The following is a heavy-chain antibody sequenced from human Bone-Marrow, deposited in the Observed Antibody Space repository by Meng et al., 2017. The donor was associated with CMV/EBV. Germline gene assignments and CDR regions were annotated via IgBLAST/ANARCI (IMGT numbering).Heavy chain of an antibody. V-gene: IGHV1-69*05. Sequence: SVKVSCKASGGTFSSYAINWVRQAPGQGLEWMGGIIPIFGTANYAQKFQGRVTITTDESTSTAYMELSSLRSEDTAVYYCARAGPCSSTSCYPPRYYGMDVWGQGTTVTVSS. CDR2: IIPIFGTA. CDR3: ARAGPCSSTSCYPPRYYGMDV. J-gene: IGHJ6*02. CDR1: GGTFSSYA. D-gene: IGHD2-2*01.